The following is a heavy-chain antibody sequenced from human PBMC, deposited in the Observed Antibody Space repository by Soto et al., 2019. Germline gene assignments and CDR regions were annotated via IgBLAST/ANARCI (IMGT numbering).Heavy chain of an antibody. Sequence: QVHLVQSGAEVRKPGASVKVSCKASGYTFSSYAMHWVRQAPGQRLEWLGWINAGYGNTKSSQKFQDRVTISRDTSANTAYMDLTSLSSEVTAVYYCARDTGEGNFDFWGQGNLVTVSS. D-gene: IGHD7-27*01. V-gene: IGHV1-3*01. J-gene: IGHJ4*02. CDR1: GYTFSSYA. CDR3: ARDTGEGNFDF. CDR2: INAGYGNT.